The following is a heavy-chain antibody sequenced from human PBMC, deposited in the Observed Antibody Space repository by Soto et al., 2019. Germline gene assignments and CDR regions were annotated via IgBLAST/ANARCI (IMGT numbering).Heavy chain of an antibody. Sequence: QVQLQESGPGLVKPSGTLSLTCAVSGVSIGSHDWWTWVRQPPGKGLEWIGESHQSGNTNYKSSLESRDTLSLDKPKNHFSLQLRSVTVADTDVYYCETRDTGRVYWGQGTLVTV. J-gene: IGHJ4*02. V-gene: IGHV4-4*02. CDR3: ETRDTGRVY. CDR2: SHQSGNT. D-gene: IGHD5-18*01. CDR1: GVSIGSHDW.